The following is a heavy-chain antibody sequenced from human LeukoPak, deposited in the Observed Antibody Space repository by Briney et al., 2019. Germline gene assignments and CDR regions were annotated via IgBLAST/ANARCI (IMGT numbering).Heavy chain of an antibody. CDR3: ARVDVLGHCSGGSCYRYFQH. J-gene: IGHJ1*01. CDR1: GYTFTGYY. V-gene: IGHV1-2*02. CDR2: INPNSGGT. D-gene: IGHD2-15*01. Sequence: ASVKVSCKASGYTFTGYYMHWVRQAPGQGLEWMGWINPNSGGTNYAQKFQGRVTMTRDTSISTAYMELSRLRSDDTAVYYCARVDVLGHCSGGSCYRYFQHWGQGTLVTVSS.